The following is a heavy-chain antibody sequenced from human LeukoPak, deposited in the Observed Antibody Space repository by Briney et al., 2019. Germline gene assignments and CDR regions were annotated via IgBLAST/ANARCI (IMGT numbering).Heavy chain of an antibody. CDR1: GFTFSSYW. Sequence: PGGSLRLSCAASGFTFSSYWMTWVRQAPGKGLEWVANIKQDGSGKHYVDSVKGRFTISRDNAKNSLYLQMNSLRAEDTAVYYCARGWSKFDYWGQGTLVTVSS. V-gene: IGHV3-7*03. CDR2: IKQDGSGK. CDR3: ARGWSKFDY. J-gene: IGHJ4*02. D-gene: IGHD2-8*02.